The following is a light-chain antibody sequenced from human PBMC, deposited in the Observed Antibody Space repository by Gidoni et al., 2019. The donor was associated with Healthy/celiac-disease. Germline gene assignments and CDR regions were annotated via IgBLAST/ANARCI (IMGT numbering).Light chain of an antibody. CDR3: QQYNNWPPLYT. J-gene: IGKJ2*01. CDR1: QSVSSN. CDR2: GAS. V-gene: IGKV3-15*01. Sequence: IVMPQSPAPLSVSPGERATLSCRASQSVSSNLAWYPPKPGPAPRLLIDGASTRATGIPARFSGSGSWTEFTLTISSLPSEDFAVYYCQQYNNWPPLYTFGQGTKLEIK.